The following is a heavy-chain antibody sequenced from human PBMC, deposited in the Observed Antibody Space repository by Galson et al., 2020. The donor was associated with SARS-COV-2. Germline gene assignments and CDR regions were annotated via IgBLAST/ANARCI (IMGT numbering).Heavy chain of an antibody. CDR3: ASEVYYYGSVRSCYCDY. V-gene: IGHV3-7*03. CDR1: GFTFSSYW. CDR2: IKQDGSEK. D-gene: IGHD3-10*01. Sequence: GESLKISCAASGFTFSSYWMSWVRQAPGKGLEWVANIKQDGSEKYYVDSVKGRFTISRDNAKNSLYLQMNSLRAEDTAVYYCASEVYYYGSVRSCYCDYWGHGTLVTVSS. J-gene: IGHJ4*01.